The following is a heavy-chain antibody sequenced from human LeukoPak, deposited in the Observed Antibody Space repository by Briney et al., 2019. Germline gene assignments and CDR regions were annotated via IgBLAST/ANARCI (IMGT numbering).Heavy chain of an antibody. J-gene: IGHJ4*02. CDR2: IYYSGST. Sequence: SETLSLTCTVSGDSISHYYWSWIRQPPGKGLEWIGYIYYSGSTTYNPSLQSRVTISIDTSKNQFSLKLSSVTAADTAVYYCASLSEGSFDDWGQGTLVTVSS. CDR1: GDSISHYY. V-gene: IGHV4-59*08. CDR3: ASLSEGSFDD.